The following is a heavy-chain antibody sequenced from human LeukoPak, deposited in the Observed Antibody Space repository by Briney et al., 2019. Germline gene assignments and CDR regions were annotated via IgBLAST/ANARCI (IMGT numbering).Heavy chain of an antibody. V-gene: IGHV3-33*01. CDR2: IWNDGSDE. D-gene: IGHD3-16*01. Sequence: GGSLRLSCAASGFILGSYGMHWVRQAPGKGLEWVAVIWNDGSDEYYTDSAKGRFTISRDNSKNTLYLQTSSLTVEDTAVYYCARGQGSAYKDWFDLWGQGTLVTVSS. CDR1: GFILGSYG. J-gene: IGHJ5*02. CDR3: ARGQGSAYKDWFDL.